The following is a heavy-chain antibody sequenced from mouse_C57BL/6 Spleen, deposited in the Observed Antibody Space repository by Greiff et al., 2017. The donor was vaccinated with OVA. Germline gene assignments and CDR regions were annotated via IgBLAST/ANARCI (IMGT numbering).Heavy chain of an antibody. Sequence: VMLVESGPELVKPGASVKISCKASGYAFSSSWMNWVKQRPGKGLEWIGRIYPGDGDTNYNGKFKGKATLTADKSSSTAYMQLSSLTSEDSAVYFCARLGALYYDYDGDYWGQGTTLTVSS. CDR3: ARLGALYYDYDGDY. CDR1: GYAFSSSW. J-gene: IGHJ2*01. D-gene: IGHD2-4*01. V-gene: IGHV1-82*01. CDR2: IYPGDGDT.